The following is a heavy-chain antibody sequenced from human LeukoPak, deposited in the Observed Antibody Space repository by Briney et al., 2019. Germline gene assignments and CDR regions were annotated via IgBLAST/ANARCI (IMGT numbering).Heavy chain of an antibody. CDR2: ISSSGSTI. CDR3: ARASGGPYYGSGNFDY. D-gene: IGHD3-10*01. Sequence: PGGSLRLSCAASGFTFSSYEMNWVRQAPGKGLEWASYISSSGSTIYYADSVKGRFTISRDNAKNSLYLQMSSLRAEDTAVYYCARASGGPYYGSGNFDYWGQGTLVTVSS. V-gene: IGHV3-48*03. J-gene: IGHJ4*02. CDR1: GFTFSSYE.